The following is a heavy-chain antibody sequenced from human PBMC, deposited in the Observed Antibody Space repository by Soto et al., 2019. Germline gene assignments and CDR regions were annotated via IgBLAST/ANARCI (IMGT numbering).Heavy chain of an antibody. V-gene: IGHV3-53*01. CDR2: IYGGGTI. D-gene: IGHD2-2*01. Sequence: GGSLRLSCAASGGAGISKYMSWVRQATGKGLEWASVIYGGGTIYYADSVKGRFTISRDNFKNTLYLQMNSLRADDTAVYYCADPVPAPTHYDYYDMDVWGQGTTVTVSS. CDR3: ADPVPAPTHYDYYDMDV. CDR1: GGAGISKY. J-gene: IGHJ6*02.